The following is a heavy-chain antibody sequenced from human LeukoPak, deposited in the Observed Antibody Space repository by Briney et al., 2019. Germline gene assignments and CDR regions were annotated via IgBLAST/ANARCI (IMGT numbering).Heavy chain of an antibody. CDR2: ISSKAYGGAT. CDR3: ARDHIVVVVAATFDI. CDR1: GFTFGDYD. V-gene: IGHV3-49*04. J-gene: IGHJ3*02. Sequence: GGSLRLSCTASGFTFGDYDMSWVRQAPGKGLEWVGFISSKAYGGATQHAASVKGRFTISRDDSKRIAYLQMNSLKTEDTAVYYCARDHIVVVVAATFDIWGQGTMVTVSS. D-gene: IGHD2-15*01.